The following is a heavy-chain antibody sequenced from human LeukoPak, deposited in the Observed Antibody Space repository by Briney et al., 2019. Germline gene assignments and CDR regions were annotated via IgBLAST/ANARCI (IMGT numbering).Heavy chain of an antibody. CDR1: GGSISSHY. CDR2: IYHSGST. D-gene: IGHD2-15*01. J-gene: IGHJ5*02. CDR3: ARPQYCSGGSCYGNNWFDP. V-gene: IGHV4-38-2*02. Sequence: SETLSLTCTVSGGSISSHYWGWIRQPPGKGLEWIGSIYHSGSTYYNPSLKSRVTISVDTSKNQFSLKLSSVTAADTAVYYCARPQYCSGGSCYGNNWFDPWGQGTLVTVSS.